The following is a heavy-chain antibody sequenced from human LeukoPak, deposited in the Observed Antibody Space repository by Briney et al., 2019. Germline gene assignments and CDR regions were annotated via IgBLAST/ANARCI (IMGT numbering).Heavy chain of an antibody. V-gene: IGHV3-21*01. CDR1: GFIYSSYS. CDR3: ARDRGYLDY. J-gene: IGHJ4*02. Sequence: PGGSLRLSCAASGFIYSSYSLNWVRQVPGKGLEWVSYISSSSSYRYYADSVKGRFTISRDNAKNSLYLQMNSLRAEDTAVYYCARDRGYLDYWGQGTLVTVSS. CDR2: ISSSSSYR. D-gene: IGHD3-10*01.